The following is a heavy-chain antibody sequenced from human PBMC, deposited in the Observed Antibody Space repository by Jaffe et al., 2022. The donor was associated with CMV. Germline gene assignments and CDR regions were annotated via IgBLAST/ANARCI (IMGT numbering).Heavy chain of an antibody. V-gene: IGHV4-59*01. D-gene: IGHD5-12*01. CDR1: GGSISSYY. J-gene: IGHJ6*02. CDR3: ARVTLHGYNLDYYYYGMDV. CDR2: IYYSGST. Sequence: QVQLQESGPGLVKPSETLSLTCTVSGGSISSYYWSWIRQPPGKGLEWIGYIYYSGSTNYNPSLKSRVTISVDTSKNQFSLKLSSVTAADTAVYYCARVTLHGYNLDYYYYGMDVWGQGTTVTVSS.